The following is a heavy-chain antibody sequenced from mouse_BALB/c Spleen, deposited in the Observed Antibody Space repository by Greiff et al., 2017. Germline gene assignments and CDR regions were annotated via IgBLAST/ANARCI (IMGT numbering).Heavy chain of an antibody. CDR3: ARRGGPSYAMDY. V-gene: IGHV14-1*02. CDR2: IDPENGNT. Sequence: VQLQQSGAELVRPGALVKLSCKASGFNIKDYYMHWVKQRPEQGLEWIGWIDPENGNTIYDPKFQGKATITADTSSNTAYLQLSSLTSEDTAVYYCARRGGPSYAMDYWGQGTSVTVSS. CDR1: GFNIKDYY. D-gene: IGHD1-1*02. J-gene: IGHJ4*01.